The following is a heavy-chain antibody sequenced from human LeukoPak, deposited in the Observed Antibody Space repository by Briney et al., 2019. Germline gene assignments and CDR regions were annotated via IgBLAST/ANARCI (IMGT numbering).Heavy chain of an antibody. CDR3: ARARIDY. J-gene: IGHJ4*02. Sequence: TGGSLRLSCAASGFSFSSHWMTWVRQAPGKGLEWVANIKPDGSDQFYVDSVKGRFTISRDNAKNSLFLQMNSLRAEDTAVYYCARARIDYWGQGTLVTVSS. CDR2: IKPDGSDQ. CDR1: GFSFSSHW. V-gene: IGHV3-7*04.